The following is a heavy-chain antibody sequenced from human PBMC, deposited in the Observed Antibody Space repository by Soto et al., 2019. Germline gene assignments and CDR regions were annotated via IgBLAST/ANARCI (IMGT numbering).Heavy chain of an antibody. V-gene: IGHV6-1*01. CDR1: SGNAAA. CDR3: VGSSRRQDTNTVDGLEITAVPISAFQ. Sequence: SGNAAAWNWIRQSPSRGLEWLGRTYYRSRWYNDYAVSVRSRITVNADTSKNQFSLHLNSVTPEDTAVYYCVGSSRRQDTNTVDGLEITAVPISAFQ. D-gene: IGHD2-21*02. J-gene: IGHJ1*01. CDR2: TYYRSRWYN.